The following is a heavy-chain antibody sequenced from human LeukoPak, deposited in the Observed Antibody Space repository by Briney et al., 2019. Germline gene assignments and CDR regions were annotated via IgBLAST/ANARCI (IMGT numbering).Heavy chain of an antibody. CDR3: ARDKIGLRHAFDI. V-gene: IGHV3-48*01. J-gene: IGHJ3*02. CDR1: EFTFSTYS. CDR2: ISSSSSTI. Sequence: GGSLRLSCAASEFTFSTYSMNWVRQAPGKGLEWVSYISSSSSTIYYADSVKGRFTISRDNAKNSLYLQMNSLRVEDTAVYYCARDKIGLRHAFDIWGQGTMVTVSS. D-gene: IGHD4-17*01.